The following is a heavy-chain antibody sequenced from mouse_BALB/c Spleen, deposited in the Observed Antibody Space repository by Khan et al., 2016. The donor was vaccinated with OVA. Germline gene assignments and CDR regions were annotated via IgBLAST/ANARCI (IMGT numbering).Heavy chain of an antibody. Sequence: QVQLKQSGPGLVAPSQSLSITCTISGFSLTSYGVHWLRQPPGKGLEWLVVIWSDGSTASNSALKSRLSISKDNSKSQVFLKMNSLQTDDTAMYYCARQPYYHYYVMDYWGQGTSGNVSS. V-gene: IGHV2-6-1*01. CDR2: IWSDGST. D-gene: IGHD2-10*01. J-gene: IGHJ4*01. CDR3: ARQPYYHYYVMDY. CDR1: GFSLTSYG.